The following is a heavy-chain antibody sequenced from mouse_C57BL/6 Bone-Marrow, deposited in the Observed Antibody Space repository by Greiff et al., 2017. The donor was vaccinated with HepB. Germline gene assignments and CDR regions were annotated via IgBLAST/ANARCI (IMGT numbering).Heavy chain of an antibody. D-gene: IGHD2-1*01. J-gene: IGHJ2*01. V-gene: IGHV1-15*01. CDR3: TRRDLLWDY. CDR1: GYTFTDYE. CDR2: IDPETGGT. Sequence: QVQLQQSGAELVRPGASVTLSCKASGYTFTDYEMHWVKQTPVHGLEWIGAIDPETGGTAYNQKFKGKAILTADKSSSTAYMELRSLTSEDSAVYYCTRRDLLWDYWGQGTTLTVFS.